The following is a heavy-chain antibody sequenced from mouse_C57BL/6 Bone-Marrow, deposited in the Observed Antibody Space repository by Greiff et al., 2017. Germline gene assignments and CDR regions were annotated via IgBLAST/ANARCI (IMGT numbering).Heavy chain of an antibody. D-gene: IGHD4-1*01. J-gene: IGHJ3*01. CDR2: IWSGGST. CDR3: ARTGTSRAY. V-gene: IGHV2-2*01. Sequence: QVQLQQSGPGLVQPSQSLSITCTVSGFSLTSYGVHWVRQSPGKGLEWLGVIWSGGSTDYNAAFISRLSIRKDNSKSQVFVKMNSLQADDTAIYYCARTGTSRAYWGQGTLVTVSA. CDR1: GFSLTSYG.